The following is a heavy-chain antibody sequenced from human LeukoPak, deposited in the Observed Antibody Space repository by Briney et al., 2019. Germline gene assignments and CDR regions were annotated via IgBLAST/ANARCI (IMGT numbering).Heavy chain of an antibody. V-gene: IGHV4-59*01. CDR2: IYYSGST. J-gene: IGHJ3*02. Sequence: SETLSLTCTVSGGSISSYYWSWIRQPPGKGLEWIGYIYYSGSTNYNPSLKSRVTISVDTSKNQFSLKLSSVTAADTAVYYCARASYYYDSSGYLKGAFDIWGQGTMVTVSS. D-gene: IGHD3-22*01. CDR1: GGSISSYY. CDR3: ARASYYYDSSGYLKGAFDI.